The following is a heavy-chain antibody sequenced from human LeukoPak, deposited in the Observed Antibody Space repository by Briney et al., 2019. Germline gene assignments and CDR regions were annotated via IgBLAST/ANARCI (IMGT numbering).Heavy chain of an antibody. CDR2: ISYDGSNK. CDR1: GFTFSSYG. CDR3: AKDQGDSGSYFSRLGPSPNDY. D-gene: IGHD1-26*01. J-gene: IGHJ4*02. Sequence: GGSLRLSCAASGFTFSSYGMHWVRQAPGKGLEWVAVISYDGSNKYYADSVKGRFTISRDNSKNTLYLQMNSLRAEDTAVYYCAKDQGDSGSYFSRLGPSPNDYWGQGTLVTVSS. V-gene: IGHV3-30*18.